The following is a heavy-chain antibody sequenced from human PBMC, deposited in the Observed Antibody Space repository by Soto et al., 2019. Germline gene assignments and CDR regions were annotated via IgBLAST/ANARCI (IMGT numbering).Heavy chain of an antibody. J-gene: IGHJ4*02. CDR3: ARDRPDYDILTGYYSLLVFDY. CDR1: GFTFSSYS. V-gene: IGHV3-48*01. CDR2: ISSSSSTI. D-gene: IGHD3-9*01. Sequence: GGSLRLSCAASGFTFSSYSMNWVRQAPGKGLEWVSYISSSSSTIYYADSVKGRFTISRDNAKNSLYLQMNSLRAEDTAVYYCARDRPDYDILTGYYSLLVFDYWGQGTLVTVSS.